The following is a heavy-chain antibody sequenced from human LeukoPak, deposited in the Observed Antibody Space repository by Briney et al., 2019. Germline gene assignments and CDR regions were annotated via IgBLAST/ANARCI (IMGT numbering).Heavy chain of an antibody. D-gene: IGHD2-15*01. CDR2: ISFDGNNV. Sequence: GGSLRLSRAASGFTFSTCAMHWVRQAPDMGLEWLAVISFDGNNVNHADSVKGRFTISRDNSKNTLYLQINSLRPEDTALYYCARQRCSGGDCYFFDWGQGTLVTVSS. J-gene: IGHJ4*02. CDR1: GFTFSTCA. CDR3: ARQRCSGGDCYFFD. V-gene: IGHV3-30-3*01.